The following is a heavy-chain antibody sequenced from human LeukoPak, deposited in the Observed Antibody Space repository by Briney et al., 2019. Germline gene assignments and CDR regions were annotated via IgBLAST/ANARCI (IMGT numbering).Heavy chain of an antibody. CDR1: GYTFTGYY. D-gene: IGHD3-3*01. CDR3: ARSSLRFLGWVLNNWFDP. V-gene: IGHV1-2*02. Sequence: HRASVKVSCKASGYTFTGYYMHWVRQAPGQGLEWMGWINPNSGGTNYARKFQGRVTMTRDTSISTAYMELSRLRSDDTAVYYCARSSLRFLGWVLNNWFDPWGQGTLVTVSS. CDR2: INPNSGGT. J-gene: IGHJ5*02.